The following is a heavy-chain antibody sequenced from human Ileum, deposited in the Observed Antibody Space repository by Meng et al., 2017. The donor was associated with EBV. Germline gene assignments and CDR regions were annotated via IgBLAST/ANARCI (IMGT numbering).Heavy chain of an antibody. J-gene: IGHJ4*02. CDR1: GGSFSGYY. Sequence: QVQPRQWRAGLLKRSETLSLTWAVYGGSFSGYYWSWIRQPPGKWLEWIGEINHRGGAFYNPSLKSRVTMSIDTSKNQLSLKLNSVTAADTAVYYCASHPGGNSQYYSSGDDYWGQGALVTVSS. D-gene: IGHD3-22*01. V-gene: IGHV4-34*01. CDR2: INHRGGA. CDR3: ASHPGGNSQYYSSGDDY.